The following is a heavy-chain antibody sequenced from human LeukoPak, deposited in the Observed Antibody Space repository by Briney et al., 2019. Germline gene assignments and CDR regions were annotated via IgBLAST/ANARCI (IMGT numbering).Heavy chain of an antibody. D-gene: IGHD6-13*01. Sequence: GGSLRLSCAASGFTFSSYAMSWVRQAPGKGLEWVSAISGSGGSTYYADSVKGRFTISRDNSKNTLYLQMNSLRAEDTAVYYCARYKQQLVRTNYFDYWGQGTLVTVSS. V-gene: IGHV3-23*01. CDR2: ISGSGGST. J-gene: IGHJ4*02. CDR3: ARYKQQLVRTNYFDY. CDR1: GFTFSSYA.